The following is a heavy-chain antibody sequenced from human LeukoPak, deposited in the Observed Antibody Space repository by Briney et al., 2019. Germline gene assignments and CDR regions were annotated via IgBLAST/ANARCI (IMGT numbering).Heavy chain of an antibody. D-gene: IGHD6-13*01. CDR2: ISGSGGST. CDR3: AKVDRGDYSSSPVPYYNYYMNV. Sequence: GGSLRLSCAASGFTFSSYAMSWVRQAPGKGLEWVSAISGSGGSTYYADSVKGRFTISRDNATNLLYLHMNSLRVEDTAVYYCAKVDRGDYSSSPVPYYNYYMNVWGKGTTVTVSS. CDR1: GFTFSSYA. V-gene: IGHV3-23*01. J-gene: IGHJ6*03.